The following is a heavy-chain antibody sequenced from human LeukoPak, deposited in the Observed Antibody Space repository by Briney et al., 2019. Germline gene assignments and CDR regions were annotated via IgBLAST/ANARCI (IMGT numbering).Heavy chain of an antibody. J-gene: IGHJ5*02. CDR2: INHSGST. V-gene: IGHV4-34*01. CDR1: GGSFSGYY. CDR3: TTTARYDFWSGYFLA. Sequence: SETLSLTCAVYGGSFSGYYWSWIRQPPGKGLEWIGEINHSGSTNYNPSLKSRVTISVDTSKNQFSLKLSSVTAADTAVYYCTTTARYDFWSGYFLAWGQGTLVTVSS. D-gene: IGHD3-3*01.